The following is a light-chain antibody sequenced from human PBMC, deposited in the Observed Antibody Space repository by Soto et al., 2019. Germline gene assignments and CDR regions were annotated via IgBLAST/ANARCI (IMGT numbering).Light chain of an antibody. CDR2: GAS. V-gene: IGKV3-20*01. Sequence: EILLTQSPGTLSLSPVERATLSCRASQSVSSNYLAWYQQKPGQAPRLLIYGASSRATGIPDRFSGSGSGTDFTLTIRRLEPEDFAVYYCQQYGSSYPWTFGQGTKVDIK. CDR3: QQYGSSYPWT. J-gene: IGKJ1*01. CDR1: QSVSSNY.